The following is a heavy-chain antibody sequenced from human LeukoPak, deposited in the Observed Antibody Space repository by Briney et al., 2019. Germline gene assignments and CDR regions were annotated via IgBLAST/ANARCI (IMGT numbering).Heavy chain of an antibody. D-gene: IGHD3-22*01. CDR2: INHSGST. Sequence: PSETLSLTCAVYGGSFSGYYWSWIRQPPGKGLEWIGEINHSGSTNYNPSLKSRVTISVDTSKNQFSLKLSSVTAADTAVYYCARFGRKYXYDSSGYPLSXXYFDLWGRXXLVXXSS. CDR3: ARFGRKYXYDSSGYPLSXXYFDL. J-gene: IGHJ2*01. V-gene: IGHV4-34*01. CDR1: GGSFSGYY.